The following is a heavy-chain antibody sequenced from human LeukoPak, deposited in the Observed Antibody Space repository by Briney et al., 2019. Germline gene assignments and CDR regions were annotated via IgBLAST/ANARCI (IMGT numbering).Heavy chain of an antibody. Sequence: GESLKISCKASGYSFSTYWIGWVRQVPGKGLEWMGIIYPGDSDTRYSPSFQGQVTISADKSISTAYLQWSSLKASDTAMYYCARRKVRGSKWYPIDYWGEGTLVTVSS. V-gene: IGHV5-51*01. J-gene: IGHJ4*02. CDR1: GYSFSTYW. CDR2: IYPGDSDT. D-gene: IGHD6-13*01. CDR3: ARRKVRGSKWYPIDY.